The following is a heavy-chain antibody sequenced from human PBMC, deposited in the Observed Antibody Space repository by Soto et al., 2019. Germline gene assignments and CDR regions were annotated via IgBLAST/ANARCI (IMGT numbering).Heavy chain of an antibody. CDR3: SRGYPPRDQLGNLPGAF. CDR1: GYTFTSYY. V-gene: IGHV1-46*03. J-gene: IGHJ4*02. CDR2: INPSGGST. D-gene: IGHD1-1*01. Sequence: ASVKVSCKASGYTFTSYYIQWVRQAPGQRLEWMGIINPSGGSTNYAQKFQGRVTMTRDTSTSTVYMELSSLRSEDMAIYYCSRGYPPRDQLGNLPGAFWGQGTLVTVSS.